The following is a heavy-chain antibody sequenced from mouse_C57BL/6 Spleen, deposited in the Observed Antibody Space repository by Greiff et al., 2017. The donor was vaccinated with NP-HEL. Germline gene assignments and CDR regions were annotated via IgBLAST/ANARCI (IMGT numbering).Heavy chain of an antibody. V-gene: IGHV1-50*01. CDR1: GYTFTSYW. CDR2: IDPSDSYT. D-gene: IGHD1-1*01. Sequence: VQLQQSGAELVKPGASVKLSCKASGYTFTSYWMQWVKQRPGQGLEWIGEIDPSDSYTNYNQKFKGKATLTVDTSSSTAYMQLSSLTSEDSAVYYCARTYYGTRGFAYWGQGTLVTVSA. CDR3: ARTYYGTRGFAY. J-gene: IGHJ3*01.